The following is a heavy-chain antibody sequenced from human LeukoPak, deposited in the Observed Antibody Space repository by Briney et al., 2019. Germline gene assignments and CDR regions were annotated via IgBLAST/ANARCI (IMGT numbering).Heavy chain of an antibody. CDR1: GFTFDVYA. D-gene: IGHD3-22*01. J-gene: IGHJ3*02. CDR3: AKEDTMIQGAFDI. Sequence: GGSVRLSCAASGFTFDVYAMGWARHAAGKGLKWDSGMSWNSVSIGYANTVKGRFTISRDNAKNYLYMQMNSLRAEDTALYYCAKEDTMIQGAFDIWGQGKIVTVTS. V-gene: IGHV3-9*01. CDR2: MSWNSVSI.